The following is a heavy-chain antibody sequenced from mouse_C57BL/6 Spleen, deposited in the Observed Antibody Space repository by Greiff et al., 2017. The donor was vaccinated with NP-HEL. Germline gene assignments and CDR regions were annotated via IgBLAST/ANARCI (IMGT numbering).Heavy chain of an antibody. Sequence: QVQLQQPGAELVRPGTSVKLSCKASGYTFTSYWMHWVKQRPGQGLEWIGVIDPSDSYTNYNQKFKGKATLTVDTSSSTAYMQLSSLASEDSAVYYCARGGLYAMDYWGQGTSVTVSS. J-gene: IGHJ4*01. V-gene: IGHV1-59*01. CDR2: IDPSDSYT. D-gene: IGHD3-1*01. CDR3: ARGGLYAMDY. CDR1: GYTFTSYW.